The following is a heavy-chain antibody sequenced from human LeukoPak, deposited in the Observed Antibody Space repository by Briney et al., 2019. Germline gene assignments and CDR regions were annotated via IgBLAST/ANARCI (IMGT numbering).Heavy chain of an antibody. V-gene: IGHV4-31*03. D-gene: IGHD4-11*01. CDR2: SNYSGST. Sequence: SSETLSLTCTVSGGSISRGGYYWSWIRQHPGKGLEWIGYSNYSGSTYYNPSPKSRVTISVDTSKNRFSLKLSSVTAADTAVYYCARVKFYSWIDYWGQGTLVTVSS. CDR3: ARVKFYSWIDY. CDR1: GGSISRGGYY. J-gene: IGHJ4*02.